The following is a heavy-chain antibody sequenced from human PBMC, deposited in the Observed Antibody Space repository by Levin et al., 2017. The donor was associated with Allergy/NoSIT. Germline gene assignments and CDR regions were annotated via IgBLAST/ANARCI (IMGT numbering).Heavy chain of an antibody. CDR2: ISGSGGST. D-gene: IGHD6-19*01. J-gene: IGHJ3*02. CDR1: GFTFSSYA. Sequence: GESLKISCAASGFTFSSYAMSWVRQAPGKGLEWVSAISGSGGSTYYADSVKGRFIISRDNSKNTLYLQMNSLRAEDTAVYYCAKDIRWLPSLDAFDIWGQGTMVTVSS. V-gene: IGHV3-23*01. CDR3: AKDIRWLPSLDAFDI.